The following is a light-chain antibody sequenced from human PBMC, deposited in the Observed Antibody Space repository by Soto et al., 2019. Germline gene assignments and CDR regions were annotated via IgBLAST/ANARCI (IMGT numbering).Light chain of an antibody. CDR2: CNS. Sequence: QSVLTHPPSVSGAPGQRVTISCTGISSNIGAGYDVHWYQQLPGTAPKLLIYCNSNRPSGVPDRFSGSKSGTSASLAITGLQAEDEADYYCQSYDSSLSGYYVFGTGTKVTVL. CDR1: SSNIGAGYD. V-gene: IGLV1-40*01. J-gene: IGLJ1*01. CDR3: QSYDSSLSGYYV.